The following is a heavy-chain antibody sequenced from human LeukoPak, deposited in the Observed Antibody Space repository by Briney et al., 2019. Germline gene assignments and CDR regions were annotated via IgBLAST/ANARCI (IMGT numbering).Heavy chain of an antibody. CDR3: AKHGFSSGWPQVPSGH. CDR1: RFTFGSFA. V-gene: IGHV3-23*01. Sequence: GGSLRLSCTASRFTFGSFAFSWVRQAPGKGLEWVSAISGSADYTYYADSVKGRFTISRDNSKNTLYLQMIRLGAEDTAIYYCAKHGFSSGWPQVPSGHWGQGTLVTVSS. CDR2: ISGSADYT. D-gene: IGHD6-19*01. J-gene: IGHJ4*02.